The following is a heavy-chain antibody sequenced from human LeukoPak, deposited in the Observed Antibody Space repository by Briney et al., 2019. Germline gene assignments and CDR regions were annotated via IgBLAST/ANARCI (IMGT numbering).Heavy chain of an antibody. J-gene: IGHJ4*02. Sequence: SGPTLVNPTQTLTLTCTFSGFSLSTSGAGVGWIRQPPGKALEWLGFISWDDDKRYSPSLKSRLTITKDTSKNQVVLTMTNLDPVDTATYYCAHTSLKKYSSGWHNYFDYWGQGTLVTVSS. CDR2: ISWDDDK. CDR1: GFSLSTSGAG. CDR3: AHTSLKKYSSGWHNYFDY. V-gene: IGHV2-5*02. D-gene: IGHD6-19*01.